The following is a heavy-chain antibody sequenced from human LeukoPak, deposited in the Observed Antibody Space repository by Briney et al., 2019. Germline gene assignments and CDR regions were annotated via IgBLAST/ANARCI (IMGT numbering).Heavy chain of an antibody. J-gene: IGHJ5*01. CDR1: GGSISSSSYY. D-gene: IGHD2-21*02. CDR2: IYYTGST. Sequence: PSETLSLTCTVSGGSISSSSYYWGWIRQPPGKGLEWIGSIYYTGSTYYNPSLKSRVTISVDTSKNQFSLKLSSVTAADTAVYYCARDVATYCGGDCFEALYNWFDPWGQGTLVTVSS. CDR3: ARDVATYCGGDCFEALYNWFDP. V-gene: IGHV4-39*07.